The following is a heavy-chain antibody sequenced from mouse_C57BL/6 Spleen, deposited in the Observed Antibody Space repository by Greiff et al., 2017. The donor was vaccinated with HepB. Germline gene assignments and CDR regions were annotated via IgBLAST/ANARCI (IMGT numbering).Heavy chain of an antibody. D-gene: IGHD2-14*01. J-gene: IGHJ2*01. Sequence: QVQLQQPGAELVKPGASVKMSCKASGYTFTSYWITWVKQRPGQGLEWIGDIYPGSGSTNYNEKFKSKATLTVDTSSSTAYMQLSSLTSEDSAVYYCARGTYYRPTRGFDYWGQGTTLTVSS. CDR2: IYPGSGST. CDR3: ARGTYYRPTRGFDY. V-gene: IGHV1-55*01. CDR1: GYTFTSYW.